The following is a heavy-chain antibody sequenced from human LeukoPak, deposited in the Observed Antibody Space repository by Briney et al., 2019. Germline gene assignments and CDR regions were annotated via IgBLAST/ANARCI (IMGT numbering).Heavy chain of an antibody. CDR2: INGGGDKT. CDR3: AKSRGSTLFDS. Sequence: GGSLRLSCAASVFSFTSYAMSLVRQAPGKGLEWVSGINGGGDKTYYRDSVKGRITISRDNSKNTLYLQMNSLRAEDTAIYYCAKSRGSTLFDSWGQGTLVTVSS. CDR1: VFSFTSYA. J-gene: IGHJ4*02. D-gene: IGHD1-26*01. V-gene: IGHV3-23*01.